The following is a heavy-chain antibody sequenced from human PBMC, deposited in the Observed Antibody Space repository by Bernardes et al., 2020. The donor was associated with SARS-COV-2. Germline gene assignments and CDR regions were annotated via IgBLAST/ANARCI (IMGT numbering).Heavy chain of an antibody. CDR1: GFTFSNYA. Sequence: GGSLRLSCATSGFTFSNYAMSWVRQAPGKGLEWVSGISGGGSTYYADSVKGRFTVSRDNSKNTLYLQMNSLRAEDTAIYYCAKDPNPNSVTAYNDYWGRGTLVTVSS. CDR3: AKDPNPNSVTAYNDY. D-gene: IGHD2-21*02. CDR2: ISGGGST. V-gene: IGHV3-23*01. J-gene: IGHJ4*02.